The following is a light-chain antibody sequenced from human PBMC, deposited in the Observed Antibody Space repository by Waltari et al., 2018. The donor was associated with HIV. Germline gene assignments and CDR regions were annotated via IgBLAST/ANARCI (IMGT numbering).Light chain of an antibody. CDR3: GTWDSSLTVWV. CDR2: DNN. CDR1: TSNIGNDF. Sequence: QSVLTQPPSVSAAPGQNVTISCSGSTSNIGNDFVSWYQHLADTAPKLLIYDNNKRPSGIPDRFSGSKSGTSATLGITGLQSGDDADYYCGTWDSSLTVWVFGGGTKLTVL. V-gene: IGLV1-51*01. J-gene: IGLJ3*02.